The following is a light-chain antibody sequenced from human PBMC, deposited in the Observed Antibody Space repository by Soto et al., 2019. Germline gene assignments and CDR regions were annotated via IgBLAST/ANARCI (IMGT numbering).Light chain of an antibody. CDR3: CSYADSSLAV. J-gene: IGLJ2*01. CDR2: DVS. CDR1: SSDVGSYNY. Sequence: QSALTQPRSVSGSPGQSVTISCTGTSSDVGSYNYVSWYQQHTGKAPKLMIYDVSKRPSGVPDRFSGSKSGNTASLTISWLQAEDEADYYCCSYADSSLAVFGGGTKLTVL. V-gene: IGLV2-11*01.